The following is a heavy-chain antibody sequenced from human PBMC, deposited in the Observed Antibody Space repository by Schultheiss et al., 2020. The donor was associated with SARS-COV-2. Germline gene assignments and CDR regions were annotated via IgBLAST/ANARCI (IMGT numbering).Heavy chain of an antibody. CDR3: ARARKMATGGYFDL. CDR1: GGSFSGYY. Sequence: SETLSLTCAVYGGSFSGYYWSWIRQPPGKGLEWIGEINHSGSTNYNPSLKSRVTISVDTSKNQFSLKLSSVTAADTAVYYCARARKMATGGYFDLWGRGTLVTVSS. D-gene: IGHD5-24*01. J-gene: IGHJ2*01. V-gene: IGHV4-34*01. CDR2: INHSGST.